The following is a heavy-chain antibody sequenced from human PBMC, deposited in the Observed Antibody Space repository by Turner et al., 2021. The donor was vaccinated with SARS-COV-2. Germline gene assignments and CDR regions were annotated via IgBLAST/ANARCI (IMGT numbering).Heavy chain of an antibody. Sequence: EVQLLESGGGLVQPGGSLKLSCAASGFTFSSYAMSWVRQPPGKGLEWVSGIHVSGDTSYYADSVRGRFTISRDNSKNTLYLQMNSLRAEDTAVYYCAKDNEATRGHFDYWGQGTLITVSS. J-gene: IGHJ4*02. CDR1: GFTFSSYA. V-gene: IGHV3-23*01. D-gene: IGHD5-12*01. CDR3: AKDNEATRGHFDY. CDR2: IHVSGDTS.